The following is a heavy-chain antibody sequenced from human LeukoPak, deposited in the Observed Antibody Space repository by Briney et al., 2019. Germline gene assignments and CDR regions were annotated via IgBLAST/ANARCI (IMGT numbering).Heavy chain of an antibody. J-gene: IGHJ3*02. V-gene: IGHV4-61*02. CDR2: IYTSGST. D-gene: IGHD3-16*02. CDR3: ARGGVIVIYAFDI. CDR1: GGSISSGSYY. Sequence: PSQTLSLTCTVSGGSISSGSYYWSWIRQPAGKGLEWIGRIYTSGSTNYNPSLKSRVTISVDTSKNQFSLKLSSVTAADTAVYYCARGGVIVIYAFDIWGQGTMVTVSS.